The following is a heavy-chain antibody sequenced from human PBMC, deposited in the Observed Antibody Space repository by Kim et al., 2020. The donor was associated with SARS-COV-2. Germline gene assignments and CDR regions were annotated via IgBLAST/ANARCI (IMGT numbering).Heavy chain of an antibody. D-gene: IGHD1-20*01. CDR3: AKGRSNSIIGTTVDY. V-gene: IGHV3-30*18. J-gene: IGHJ4*02. Sequence: GGSLRLSCAASGFTFNNYGMHWVRQAPGKGLECVASISHDGSDKYYADSVKGRFTISRDNSKNTVYLQMNSLRAEDTAVYYCAKGRSNSIIGTTVDYWGQGTLVTVSS. CDR1: GFTFNNYG. CDR2: ISHDGSDK.